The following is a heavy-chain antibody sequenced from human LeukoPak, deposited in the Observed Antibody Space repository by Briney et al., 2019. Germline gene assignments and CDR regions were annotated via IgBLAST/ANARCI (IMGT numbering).Heavy chain of an antibody. CDR3: ARGTEYSPAFGY. CDR2: INHSGST. V-gene: IGHV4-34*01. D-gene: IGHD2-15*01. Sequence: SETLSLTCAVYGGSFSGYYWSWIRQPPGKGLEWIGEINHSGSTNYNPSLKSRVTISVDTSKNQFSLKLSSVTAADTAVYYCARGTEYSPAFGYWGQGTLVTVSS. CDR1: GGSFSGYY. J-gene: IGHJ4*02.